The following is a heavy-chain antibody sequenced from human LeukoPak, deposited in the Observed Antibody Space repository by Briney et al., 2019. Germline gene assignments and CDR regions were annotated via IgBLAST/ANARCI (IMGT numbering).Heavy chain of an antibody. CDR1: GYTFTSYD. CDR3: ARGFYSGYDWDY. D-gene: IGHD5-12*01. CDR2: MNPNSGNT. Sequence: ASVKVSCKASGYTFTSYDINWVRQATGQGLEWMGWMNPNSGNTGYAQKLQGRVTMTTDTSTSTAYMELRSLRSDDTAVYYCARGFYSGYDWDYWGQGTLVTVSS. J-gene: IGHJ4*02. V-gene: IGHV1-8*01.